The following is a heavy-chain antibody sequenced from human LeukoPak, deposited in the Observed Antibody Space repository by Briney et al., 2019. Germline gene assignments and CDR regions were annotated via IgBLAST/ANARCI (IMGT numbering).Heavy chain of an antibody. Sequence: SETLSLTCTVSGGSISSYYWSWIRQPPGKGLEWIGYIYYSGSTNYNPSLKSRVTISVDTSKNQFSLKLSSVTAADTAVYYCARAQQLGGAYYYYGMDVWGQGTTVTVSS. CDR2: IYYSGST. J-gene: IGHJ6*02. D-gene: IGHD6-13*01. CDR1: GGSISSYY. V-gene: IGHV4-59*01. CDR3: ARAQQLGGAYYYYGMDV.